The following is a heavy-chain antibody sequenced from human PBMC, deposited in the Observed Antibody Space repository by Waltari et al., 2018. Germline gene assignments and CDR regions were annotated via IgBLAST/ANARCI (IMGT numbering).Heavy chain of an antibody. Sequence: WVRQAPGKGLEWIGSIYYSGSTYYNPSLKSRVTISVDTSKNQFSLKLSSVTAADTAVYYCARVLTTVTTWAFDIWGQGTMVTVSS. D-gene: IGHD4-17*01. J-gene: IGHJ3*02. CDR2: IYYSGST. V-gene: IGHV4-39*07. CDR3: ARVLTTVTTWAFDI.